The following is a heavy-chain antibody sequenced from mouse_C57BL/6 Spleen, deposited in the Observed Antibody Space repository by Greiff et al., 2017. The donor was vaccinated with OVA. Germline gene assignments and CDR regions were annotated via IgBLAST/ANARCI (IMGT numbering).Heavy chain of an antibody. D-gene: IGHD1-1*01. V-gene: IGHV1-15*01. Sequence: VQLQQSGAELVRPGASVTLSCKASGYTFTDYEMHWVKQTPVHGLEWIGAIDPETGGTAYNQKFKGKAILTADKSSSTAYMELRSLTSEDSAVYYCTRAGDFYGGGYWGQGTTLTVSS. CDR2: IDPETGGT. CDR1: GYTFTDYE. CDR3: TRAGDFYGGGY. J-gene: IGHJ2*01.